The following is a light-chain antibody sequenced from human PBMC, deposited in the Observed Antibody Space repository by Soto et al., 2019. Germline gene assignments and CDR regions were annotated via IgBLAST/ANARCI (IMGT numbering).Light chain of an antibody. CDR2: GAS. Sequence: EIVLTQSPGTLSLSPGERATLSCRASQTVSSSYLAWYQQKPGQAPGLLIYGASSRATGIPDRFSGSGSGADFTLTINRLEPEDFALYYCQQYCTSPFSFGPGTKVYIK. J-gene: IGKJ3*01. CDR1: QTVSSSY. V-gene: IGKV3-20*01. CDR3: QQYCTSPFS.